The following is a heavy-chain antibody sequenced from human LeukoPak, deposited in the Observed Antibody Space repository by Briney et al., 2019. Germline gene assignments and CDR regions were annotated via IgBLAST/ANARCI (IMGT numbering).Heavy chain of an antibody. CDR2: INPSGGST. Sequence: ALVKVSCKASGYTFTSYYMHWVRQAPGQGLEWMGIINPSGGSTSYAQKFQGRVTMTRDMSTSTVYMELSRLRSDDTAVYYCARVKKGYSYGYMLNAFDIWGQGTMVTVSS. V-gene: IGHV1-46*01. CDR1: GYTFTSYY. CDR3: ARVKKGYSYGYMLNAFDI. D-gene: IGHD5-18*01. J-gene: IGHJ3*02.